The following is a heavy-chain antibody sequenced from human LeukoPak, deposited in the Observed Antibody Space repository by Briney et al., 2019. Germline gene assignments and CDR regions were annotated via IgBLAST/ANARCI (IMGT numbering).Heavy chain of an antibody. D-gene: IGHD4-17*01. Sequence: SVKVSCKASGGTFSSYAISWVRQAPGQGLEWMGGIIPIFGTANYAQKFQGRVTITADESTSTAYMELSSLRSEDTAMYYCARDPSTVTTSDAFDIWGQGTMVTVSS. CDR1: GGTFSSYA. CDR2: IIPIFGTA. J-gene: IGHJ3*02. CDR3: ARDPSTVTTSDAFDI. V-gene: IGHV1-69*13.